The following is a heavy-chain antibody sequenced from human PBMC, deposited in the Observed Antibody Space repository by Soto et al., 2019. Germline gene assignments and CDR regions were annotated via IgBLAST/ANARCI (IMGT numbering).Heavy chain of an antibody. J-gene: IGHJ3*02. Sequence: QVPLVESGGGVVQHGRSLRLSCAASGFTFSSYATPWVRQAPGKGLEWVAVISYDRSNKYYADSVKGRFTISRDNSKHTLYLQMNSLRAEDTAVYYCERDLQLEQDIWGQGTMVAVSS. V-gene: IGHV3-30-3*01. D-gene: IGHD1-1*01. CDR3: ERDLQLEQDI. CDR2: ISYDRSNK. CDR1: GFTFSSYA.